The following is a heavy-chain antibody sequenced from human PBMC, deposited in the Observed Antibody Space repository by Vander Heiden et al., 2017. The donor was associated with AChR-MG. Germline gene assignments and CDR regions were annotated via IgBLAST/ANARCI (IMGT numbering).Heavy chain of an antibody. Sequence: QVQLVESGGGVVQPGRSLRLSCAASGFTFSSYGMHWVRQAPGKGLEWVAVISYDGSNKYYADSVKGRFTISRDNSKNTLYLQMNSLRAEDTAVYYCANGFSGWPQKYYFDYWGQGTLVTVSS. V-gene: IGHV3-30*18. D-gene: IGHD6-19*01. CDR2: ISYDGSNK. J-gene: IGHJ4*02. CDR1: GFTFSSYG. CDR3: ANGFSGWPQKYYFDY.